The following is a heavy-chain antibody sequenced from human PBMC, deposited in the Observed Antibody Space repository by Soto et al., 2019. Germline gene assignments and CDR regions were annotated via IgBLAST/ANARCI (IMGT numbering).Heavy chain of an antibody. CDR1: GFTFDDYA. CDR2: ISWNSGSI. CDR3: AKVGWGGYRTNDWTYYFDY. J-gene: IGHJ4*02. Sequence: GGSLRLSCAASGFTFDDYAMHWVRQAPGKGLEWVSGISWNSGSIGYADSVKGRFTISRDNAKNSLYLQMNSLRAEDTALYYCAKVGWGGYRTNDWTYYFDYWGQGTLVTVSS. D-gene: IGHD5-12*01. V-gene: IGHV3-9*01.